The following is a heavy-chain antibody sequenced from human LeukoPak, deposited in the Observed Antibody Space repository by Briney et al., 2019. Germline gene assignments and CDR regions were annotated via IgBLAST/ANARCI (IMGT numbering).Heavy chain of an antibody. Sequence: SETLSLTCTVSGGSISSYYWSWIRQPPGKGLEWIGYIYYSGSTNYNPSLKSRVTISVDTSKNQFSLKLSSVTAADTAVYYCARESAYYGSGSYYRSYYFDYWGQGTLVTVSS. CDR3: ARESAYYGSGSYYRSYYFDY. J-gene: IGHJ4*02. CDR1: GGSISSYY. CDR2: IYYSGST. V-gene: IGHV4-59*01. D-gene: IGHD3-10*01.